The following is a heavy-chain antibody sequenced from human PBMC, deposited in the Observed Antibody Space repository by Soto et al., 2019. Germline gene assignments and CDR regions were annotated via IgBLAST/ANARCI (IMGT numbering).Heavy chain of an antibody. CDR2: IYHSGST. CDR3: ARQQSSGMWSFDC. CDR1: GGSISSSAYW. Sequence: SETLSLTCTVSGGSISSSAYWWTWTRQPPGKGMEWIGSIYHSGSTYYNPSLKSRVIMSVDTSKNQFSLNLGSVTAADTAVYYCARQQSSGMWSFDCWGQGTLVTVSS. D-gene: IGHD3-10*01. V-gene: IGHV4-39*01. J-gene: IGHJ4*02.